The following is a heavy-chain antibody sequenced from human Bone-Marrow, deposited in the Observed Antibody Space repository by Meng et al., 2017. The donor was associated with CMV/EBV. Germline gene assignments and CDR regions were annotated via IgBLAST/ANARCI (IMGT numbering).Heavy chain of an antibody. CDR2: IYSGGSST. V-gene: IGHV3-23*03. D-gene: IGHD2-8*01. J-gene: IGHJ6*02. CDR1: GFTFSSYA. Sequence: GESLKISCAASGFTFSSYAMSWVRQAPGKGLEWVSVIYSGGSSTYYADSVKGRFTISRDNSKNTLYPQMNSLRAEDTAVYYCAKHLIRDYYYYGMDVWGQGTTVTVSS. CDR3: AKHLIRDYYYYGMDV.